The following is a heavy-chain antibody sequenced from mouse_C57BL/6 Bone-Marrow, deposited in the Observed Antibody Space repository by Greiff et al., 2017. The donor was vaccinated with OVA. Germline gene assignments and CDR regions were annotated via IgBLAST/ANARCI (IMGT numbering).Heavy chain of an antibody. D-gene: IGHD2-3*01. Sequence: VQLQQSGPGLVQPSQSLSITCTVSGFSLTSYGVHWVRQSPGKGLEWLGVIWRGGSTDYNAAFMSRLSITKDNSKSQVFFKMNSLQADDTAIYYGAKTLIYDGYYDWFAYWGQGTLVTVSA. J-gene: IGHJ3*01. V-gene: IGHV2-5*01. CDR1: GFSLTSYG. CDR2: IWRGGST. CDR3: AKTLIYDGYYDWFAY.